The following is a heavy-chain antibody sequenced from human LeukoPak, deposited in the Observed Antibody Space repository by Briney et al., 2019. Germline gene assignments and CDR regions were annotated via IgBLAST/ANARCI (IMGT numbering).Heavy chain of an antibody. J-gene: IGHJ4*02. Sequence: PSETLSLTCTVSGGSISSGGYYWSWIRQYPGKGLEWIGYIYYSGSTYYNPSLKSRVTISVDTSKNQFSLKLSSVAAADTAVYYCARDHRDFWSGYYFDYRGQGTLVTVSS. CDR3: ARDHRDFWSGYYFDY. CDR1: GGSISSGGYY. D-gene: IGHD3-3*01. V-gene: IGHV4-31*03. CDR2: IYYSGST.